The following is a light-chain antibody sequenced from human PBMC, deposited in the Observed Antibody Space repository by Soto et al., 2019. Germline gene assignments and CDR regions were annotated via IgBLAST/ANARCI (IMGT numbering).Light chain of an antibody. V-gene: IGKV1-5*03. CDR3: QHYNSYSEA. Sequence: DIQMTQFPSSLSASLGDRVTITCQASQDIRYYLNWYQQKTGKAPKLLIYKASTLKSGVPSRFSGSGSGTEFTLTISSLQPDDFATYYCQHYNSYSEAFGQGTKVDIK. CDR1: QDIRYY. J-gene: IGKJ1*01. CDR2: KAS.